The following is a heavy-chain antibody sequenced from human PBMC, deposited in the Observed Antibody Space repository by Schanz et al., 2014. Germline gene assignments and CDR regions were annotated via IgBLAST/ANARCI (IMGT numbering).Heavy chain of an antibody. CDR3: ERGYSGYSDFDY. CDR1: GYTFAMYD. CDR2: INTNTANP. D-gene: IGHD5-12*01. Sequence: QVQLVQSGSELKKPGASVKVSCKASGYTFAMYDMNWVRQAPGQGLEWMGWINTNTANPTYAQGFTGRFVYTLDADVSTTSLDISSLKPMANAVYYCERGYSGYSDFDYWGQGALVTVSS. V-gene: IGHV7-4-1*02. J-gene: IGHJ4*02.